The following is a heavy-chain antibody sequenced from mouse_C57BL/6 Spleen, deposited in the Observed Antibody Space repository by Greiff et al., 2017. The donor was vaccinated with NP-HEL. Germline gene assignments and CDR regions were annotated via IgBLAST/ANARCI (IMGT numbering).Heavy chain of an antibody. CDR2: IHPSDSDT. V-gene: IGHV1-74*01. J-gene: IGHJ4*01. Sequence: QVQLQQPGAELVKPGASVKVSCKASGYTFTSYWMHWVKQRPGQGLEWIGRIHPSDSDTNYNQKFKGKATLTVDKSSSTAYMQLSSLTSEESAVYDCAIEGYDFLYAMDYWGQGTSVTVSS. CDR3: AIEGYDFLYAMDY. CDR1: GYTFTSYW. D-gene: IGHD2-2*01.